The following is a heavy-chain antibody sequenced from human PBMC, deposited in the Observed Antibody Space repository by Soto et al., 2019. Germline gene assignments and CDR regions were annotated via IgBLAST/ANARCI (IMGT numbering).Heavy chain of an antibody. CDR1: GGSISSYY. V-gene: IGHV4-59*08. D-gene: IGHD4-17*01. CDR2: IYYSGST. Sequence: SETLSLTCTVSGGSISSYYWSWIRQPPGKGLEWIGYIYYSGSTNYNPSLKSRVTISVDTSKNQFSLKLSSVTAADTAVYYCARTDYLSPFDYWGQGTLVTVSS. CDR3: ARTDYLSPFDY. J-gene: IGHJ4*02.